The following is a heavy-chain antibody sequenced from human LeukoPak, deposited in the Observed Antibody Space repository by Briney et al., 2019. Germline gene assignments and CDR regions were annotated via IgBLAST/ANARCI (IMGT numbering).Heavy chain of an antibody. CDR3: AKRSLGI. Sequence: GGSLRLSCAASGFTFSSYGMHWVRQAPGKGLEWVAVISYDGSNKYYADSVKSRFTISRDNSKNTLYLQMNSLRAEDTAVYYCAKRSLGIWGQGTMVTVSS. CDR2: ISYDGSNK. CDR1: GFTFSSYG. J-gene: IGHJ3*02. V-gene: IGHV3-30*18.